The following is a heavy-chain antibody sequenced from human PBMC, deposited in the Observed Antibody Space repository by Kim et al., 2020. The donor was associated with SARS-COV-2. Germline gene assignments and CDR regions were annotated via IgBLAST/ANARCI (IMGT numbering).Heavy chain of an antibody. CDR3: ARTSHLYYYGMDV. Sequence: GGSLRLSCAASGFTFSDYYMSWIRQAPGKGLEWVSYISSSISYTNYADSVKGRFTVSRDNDNNSLDLPMKSLRAEDTAVYSCARTSHLYYYGMDVWGHGT. CDR2: ISSSISYT. J-gene: IGHJ6*02. CDR1: GFTFSDYY. V-gene: IGHV3-11*03.